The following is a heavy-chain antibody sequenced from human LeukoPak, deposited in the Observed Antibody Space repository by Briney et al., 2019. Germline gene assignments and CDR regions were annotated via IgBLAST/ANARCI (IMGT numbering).Heavy chain of an antibody. CDR1: GGSISSYY. V-gene: IGHV4-59*01. J-gene: IGHJ4*02. CDR2: IYYSGST. CDR3: ATSSGYYFQPFDY. Sequence: SETLSLTCTVSGGSISSYYWSWIRQPPGKGLEWIGYIYYSGSTNYNPSLKSRVTISVDTSKNQFSLKLSSATAADTAVYYCATSSGYYFQPFDYWGQGTLVTVSS. D-gene: IGHD3-22*01.